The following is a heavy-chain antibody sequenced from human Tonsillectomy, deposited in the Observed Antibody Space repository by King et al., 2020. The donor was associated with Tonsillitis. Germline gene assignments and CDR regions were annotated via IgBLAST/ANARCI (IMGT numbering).Heavy chain of an antibody. D-gene: IGHD1-26*01. CDR2: IRYDGSNT. Sequence: VQLVESGGGVVQPGGSLRLSCAASGFTFSSYGMFWVRQAPGKGLEWVAFIRYDGSNTYYADSVKGRFTISRDNSKNTLYLQMNSLRAEDTAVYYCAKDLWVGGALDYWGQGTLVTVSS. CDR1: GFTFSSYG. CDR3: AKDLWVGGALDY. J-gene: IGHJ4*02. V-gene: IGHV3-30*02.